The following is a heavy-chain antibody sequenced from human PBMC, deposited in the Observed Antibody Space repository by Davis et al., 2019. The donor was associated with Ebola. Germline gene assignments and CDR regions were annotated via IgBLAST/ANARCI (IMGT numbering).Heavy chain of an antibody. V-gene: IGHV3-48*04. J-gene: IGHJ3*02. CDR1: RFTFSSFS. Sequence: PGESLKLSCAASRFTFSSFSFNWVRQAPGKGLEWVSYISDSGTTDYYADSVKGRFTISRDNAKNTRYLQMNSLRAEDTAVYYCAKVTGTPYIWGQGTMVTVSS. CDR3: AKVTGTPYI. D-gene: IGHD1-1*01. CDR2: ISDSGTTD.